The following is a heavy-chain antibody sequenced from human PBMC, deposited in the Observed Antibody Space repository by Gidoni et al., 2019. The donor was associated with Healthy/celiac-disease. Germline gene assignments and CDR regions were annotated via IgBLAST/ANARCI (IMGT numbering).Heavy chain of an antibody. CDR2: IKQDGSEK. Sequence: EVQLVESGGGLVQPGGSLSLSCAASGFTFISYWMSWVRQAPGKGLEWVANIKQDGSEKYYVDSVKGRFTISRDNAKNSLYLQMNSLRAEDTAVYYCARAPAAYVTYYYGMDVWGQGTTVTVSS. V-gene: IGHV3-7*03. J-gene: IGHJ6*02. CDR1: GFTFISYW. CDR3: ARAPAAYVTYYYGMDV. D-gene: IGHD3-16*01.